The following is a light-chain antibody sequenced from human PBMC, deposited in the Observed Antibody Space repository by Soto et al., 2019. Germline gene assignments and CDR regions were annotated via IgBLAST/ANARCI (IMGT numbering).Light chain of an antibody. CDR2: DAS. CDR1: QSVRSY. CDR3: QQRSTWPPT. J-gene: IGKJ4*01. V-gene: IGKV3-11*01. Sequence: EIVLTQSPPTLSLSPGERATLSCRASQSVRSYLAWYQQRSGQAPRLLMVDASHRATGIPARSSGSGSGTDVTLTISSLEPEDFAVYYCQQRSTWPPTFGGGTKVEIK.